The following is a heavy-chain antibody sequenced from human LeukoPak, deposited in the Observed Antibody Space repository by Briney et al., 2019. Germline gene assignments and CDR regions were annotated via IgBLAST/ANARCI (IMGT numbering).Heavy chain of an antibody. CDR1: GFTFSYAW. V-gene: IGHV3-15*01. Sequence: GGSLRLSCAASGFTFSYAWMNWVRQAPGKGLEWAGRIKSKTDGGTTDYAASVKGRFTISRDDSKNTLYLQMNSLKTEDTAVYYCTTAYIAATKDFGYWGQGTLVSVSS. CDR2: IKSKTDGGTT. J-gene: IGHJ4*02. CDR3: TTAYIAATKDFGY. D-gene: IGHD5-12*01.